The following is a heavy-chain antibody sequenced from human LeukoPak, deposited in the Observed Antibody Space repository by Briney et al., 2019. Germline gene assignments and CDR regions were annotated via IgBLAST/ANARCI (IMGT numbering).Heavy chain of an antibody. Sequence: PGGSLRLSCAASGFTFSSYSMNWVRQAPGKGLEWVSYISSSISTIYYADSVKGRFTISRDHAKNSLYLQMNRLRDEDTAVYYCGRGGGGYSNYYRDYYYYGMDVWGQGTTVTVSS. CDR2: ISSSISTI. J-gene: IGHJ6*02. CDR1: GFTFSSYS. D-gene: IGHD4-11*01. CDR3: GRGGGGYSNYYRDYYYYGMDV. V-gene: IGHV3-48*02.